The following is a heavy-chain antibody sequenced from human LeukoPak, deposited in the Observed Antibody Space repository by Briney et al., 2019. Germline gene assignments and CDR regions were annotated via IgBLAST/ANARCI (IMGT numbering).Heavy chain of an antibody. CDR1: GGSISSSSYY. J-gene: IGHJ3*02. CDR3: ARHQGYSSSWTRDDAFDI. Sequence: PSETLSLTCTVSGGSISSSSYYWGWIRQPPGQGLEWIGGIYYSGSTYYNPSLKSRVTISVDTSKNQFSLKLSSVTAADTAVYYCARHQGYSSSWTRDDAFDIWGQGTMVTVSS. D-gene: IGHD6-13*01. CDR2: IYYSGST. V-gene: IGHV4-39*01.